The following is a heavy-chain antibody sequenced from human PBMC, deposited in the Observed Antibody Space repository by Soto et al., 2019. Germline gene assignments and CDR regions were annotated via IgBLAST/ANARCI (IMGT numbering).Heavy chain of an antibody. J-gene: IGHJ4*02. CDR3: AREDYYDSSGYHPFDY. V-gene: IGHV1-18*01. CDR2: ISAYNGNT. CDR1: GYTFTSYG. D-gene: IGHD3-22*01. Sequence: GASVKVSCKASGYTFTSYGISWVRQAPGQGLEWMGWISAYNGNTNYAQKLQGRVTMTTDTSTSTAYMELRSLRSDDTAVYYCAREDYYDSSGYHPFDYWGQGTLVTVSS.